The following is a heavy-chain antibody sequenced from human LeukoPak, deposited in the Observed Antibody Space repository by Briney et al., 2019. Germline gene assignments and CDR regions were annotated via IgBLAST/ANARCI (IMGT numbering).Heavy chain of an antibody. CDR2: ISSSSSYI. V-gene: IGHV3-21*01. CDR1: GFTFSSYS. D-gene: IGHD6-13*01. CDR3: ASSLAAAGYYFDY. J-gene: IGHJ4*02. Sequence: GGSLRLSCAASGFTFSSYSMNWVRQAPGKGLEWVSSISSSSSYIYYADSVKGRFTISRANAKNSLYLQMNSLRAEDTAVYYCASSLAAAGYYFDYWGQGTLVTVSS.